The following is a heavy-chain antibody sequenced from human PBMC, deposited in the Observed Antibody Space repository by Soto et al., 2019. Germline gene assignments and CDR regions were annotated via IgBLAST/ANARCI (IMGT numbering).Heavy chain of an antibody. CDR2: ISSSSSTI. V-gene: IGHV3-48*02. CDR1: GFTFSSYS. J-gene: IGHJ6*02. Sequence: PGGSLRLSCAASGFTFSSYSMNWVRQAPGKGLEWVSYISSSSSTIYYADSVKGRFTISRDNAKNSLYLQMNSLRDEDTAVYYCAREQRVYYDILTGYDGMDVWGQGTTVTVSS. D-gene: IGHD3-9*01. CDR3: AREQRVYYDILTGYDGMDV.